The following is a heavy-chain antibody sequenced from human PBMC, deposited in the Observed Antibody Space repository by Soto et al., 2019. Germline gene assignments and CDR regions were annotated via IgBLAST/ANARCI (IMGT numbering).Heavy chain of an antibody. CDR3: AKGDYDFWSGLDYYFDY. CDR1: GFTFSSYG. Sequence: PGGSLRLSCAASGFTFSSYGMHWVRQAPGKGLEWVAVISYDGSNKYYADSVKGRFTISRDNSKNTLYLQMNSLRAEDTAVYYCAKGDYDFWSGLDYYFDYWGQGTLVTVSS. J-gene: IGHJ4*02. CDR2: ISYDGSNK. V-gene: IGHV3-30*18. D-gene: IGHD3-3*01.